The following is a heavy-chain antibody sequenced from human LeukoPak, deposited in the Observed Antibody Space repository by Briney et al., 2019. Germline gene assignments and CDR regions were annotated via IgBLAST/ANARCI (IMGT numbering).Heavy chain of an antibody. CDR3: AELGITMIRGV. J-gene: IGHJ6*04. D-gene: IGHD3-22*01. V-gene: IGHV3-48*03. Sequence: PGGSLRLSCATPGFTFSSYEMNRVRQAPGKGLEWVSYISSSGSTIYYADSVKGRFTISRDNAKNSLYLQMNSLRAEDTAVYYCAELGITMIRGVWGKGTTVTISS. CDR1: GFTFSSYE. CDR2: ISSSGSTI.